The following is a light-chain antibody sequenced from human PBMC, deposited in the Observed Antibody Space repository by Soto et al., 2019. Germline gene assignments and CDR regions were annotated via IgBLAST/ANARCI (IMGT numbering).Light chain of an antibody. CDR3: QKYNSAPWT. J-gene: IGKJ1*01. V-gene: IGKV1-27*01. Sequence: DIQMTQSPSSLSASVGDRVTITCRASQGISNYLAWYQQKPGKVPKLLIYSASTLQSVVPSRFSGSGSGTDFTLTISSLQPEDVATYYCQKYNSAPWTCGQGTKVEIK. CDR2: SAS. CDR1: QGISNY.